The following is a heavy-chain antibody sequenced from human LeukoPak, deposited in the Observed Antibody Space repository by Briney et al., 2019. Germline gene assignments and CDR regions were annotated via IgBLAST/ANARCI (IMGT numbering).Heavy chain of an antibody. CDR3: ATYSHWVAGDV. CDR1: GFTFSESW. CDR2: MNQDGSEK. Sequence: PGGSLRLSCAASGFTFSESWMSWVRQAPGKGLEWVANMNQDGSEKDYVDSVKGRFTITRDNARKSLYLQMSSLRVEDTAVYYCATYSHWVAGDVWGQGTTVTVSS. J-gene: IGHJ6*02. V-gene: IGHV3-7*01. D-gene: IGHD3-16*01.